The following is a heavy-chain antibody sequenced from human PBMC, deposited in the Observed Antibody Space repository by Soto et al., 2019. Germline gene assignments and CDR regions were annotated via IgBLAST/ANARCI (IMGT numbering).Heavy chain of an antibody. CDR2: MNPNSGNT. CDR1: GYTFTSYN. CDR3: AGGYSSSSPSYYYYMDV. Sequence: ASVKVSCKASGYTFTSYNINWVRQATGQGLEWMGWMNPNSGNTGYAQKFRGRVTMTRNTSISTPYMEPSSLRSDATAVYYCAGGYSSSSPSYYYYMDVRGKGPTVTVSS. D-gene: IGHD6-6*01. V-gene: IGHV1-8*01. J-gene: IGHJ6*03.